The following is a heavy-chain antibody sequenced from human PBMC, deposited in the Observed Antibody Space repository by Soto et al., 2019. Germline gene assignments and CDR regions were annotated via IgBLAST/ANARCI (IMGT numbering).Heavy chain of an antibody. CDR3: AKDPNGDYVGAFDI. Sequence: EVQLLESGGNLIQPGGSLRLSCAASGFTFRNYAMSWVRQAPGAGPEWVSGISGSGGRTYYADSVTGRFTISRDNSNNALFLQMNSLRAEDTALYYCAKDPNGDYVGAFDIWGRGTRVTVSS. CDR2: ISGSGGRT. V-gene: IGHV3-23*01. D-gene: IGHD4-17*01. J-gene: IGHJ3*02. CDR1: GFTFRNYA.